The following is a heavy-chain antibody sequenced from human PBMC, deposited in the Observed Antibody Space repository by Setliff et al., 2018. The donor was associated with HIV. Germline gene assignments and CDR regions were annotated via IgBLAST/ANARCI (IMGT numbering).Heavy chain of an antibody. CDR1: DSGTYY. J-gene: IGHJ6*02. CDR3: ARDVPRGDYHYVMDV. V-gene: IGHV4-34*01. CDR2: INHSGST. Sequence: PSETLSLTCTVSDSGTYYWSWIRQPPGKGLEWIGEINHSGSTNYNPSLKSRVTISVDTSKSQFSLKLSSVTAADTAVYYCARDVPRGDYHYVMDVWGQGTAVTVSS. D-gene: IGHD3-10*01.